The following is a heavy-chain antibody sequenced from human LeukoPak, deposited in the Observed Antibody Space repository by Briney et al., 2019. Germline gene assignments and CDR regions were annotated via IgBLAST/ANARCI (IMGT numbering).Heavy chain of an antibody. V-gene: IGHV4-39*01. CDR1: GGSISSSSYY. CDR3: ARHNTVEMATIPVYYYYYYYMDV. CDR2: IYSSGRT. D-gene: IGHD5-24*01. Sequence: RASETLSLTCTVSGGSISSSSYYWGWIRQPPGKGLEWIGSIYSSGRTYYNTSLKSRVTISVDTSKNQFSLKLSSVTAADTAVYYCARHNTVEMATIPVYYYYYYYMDVWGKGTTVTISS. J-gene: IGHJ6*03.